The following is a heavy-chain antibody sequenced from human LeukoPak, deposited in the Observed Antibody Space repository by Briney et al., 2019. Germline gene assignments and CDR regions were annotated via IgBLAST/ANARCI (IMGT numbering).Heavy chain of an antibody. D-gene: IGHD6-19*01. J-gene: IGHJ4*02. CDR3: TTYVAVAGTRHFDS. Sequence: GGSLRLSCVASGFTFSNAWMSWVRQVPGKGLEWICRIRSKTDGGTTDYAAPVKDRFTISRDDSRNTLFLQINSLKTEDTAVYYCTTYVAVAGTRHFDSWGQGALVTVSS. CDR2: IRSKTDGGTT. V-gene: IGHV3-15*01. CDR1: GFTFSNAW.